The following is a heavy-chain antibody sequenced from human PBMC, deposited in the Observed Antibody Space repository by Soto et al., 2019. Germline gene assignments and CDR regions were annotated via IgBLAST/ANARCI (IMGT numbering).Heavy chain of an antibody. Sequence: GASVKGSCKASGYTFTDYYMHWVRQAPGQGLEWMGWINPNSGGTNYAQKFQGWVTMTRDTSISTAYMELSRLRSDDTAVYYCARGGRITMVRGVPGDYYYMDVWGKGTLVTVSS. CDR3: ARGGRITMVRGVPGDYYYMDV. V-gene: IGHV1-2*04. D-gene: IGHD3-10*01. J-gene: IGHJ6*03. CDR2: INPNSGGT. CDR1: GYTFTDYY.